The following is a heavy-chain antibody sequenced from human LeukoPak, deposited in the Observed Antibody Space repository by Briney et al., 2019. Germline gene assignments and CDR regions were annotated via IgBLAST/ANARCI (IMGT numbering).Heavy chain of an antibody. CDR1: GFTFSSYA. J-gene: IGHJ4*02. CDR3: AKGSARQLYCSSTSCYPNTY. CDR2: ISGSGGST. Sequence: GGSLRLSCAASGFTFSSYAMSWVRQAPGKGLEWVSAISGSGGSTYYADSVEGRFTISRDNSKNTLYLQMNSLRAEDTAVYYFAKGSARQLYCSSTSCYPNTYWGQGTLVTVSS. D-gene: IGHD2-2*01. V-gene: IGHV3-23*01.